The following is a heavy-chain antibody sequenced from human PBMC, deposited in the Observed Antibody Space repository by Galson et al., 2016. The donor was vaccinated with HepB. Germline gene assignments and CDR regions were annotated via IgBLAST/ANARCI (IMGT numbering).Heavy chain of an antibody. CDR1: GFTFSSYD. V-gene: IGHV3-13*04. J-gene: IGHJ5*02. CDR2: IGLAGET. D-gene: IGHD2-15*01. Sequence: SLRLSCAASGFTFSSYDMHWVRQVTGKGLEWLSGIGLAGETYYADSVRGRFTLSRENAKSSLFLKMNSLRAGDTAVYYCVRGSYCSAGRCYSIGRFDPWGQGTLVAVSS. CDR3: VRGSYCSAGRCYSIGRFDP.